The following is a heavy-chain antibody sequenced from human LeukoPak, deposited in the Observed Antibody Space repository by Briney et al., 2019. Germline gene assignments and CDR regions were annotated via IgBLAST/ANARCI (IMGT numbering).Heavy chain of an antibody. CDR3: ARAAPFYYYMDV. CDR2: IYYSGST. J-gene: IGHJ6*03. V-gene: IGHV4-39*01. Sequence: KTSETLSLTCTVSGGSISSSSYYWGWIRQPPGKGLEWIGSIYYSGSTYYNPSLKSRVTISVDTSKNQFSLKLSSVTAADTAVYYCARAAPFYYYMDVWGKGTTVTVSS. CDR1: GGSISSSSYY. D-gene: IGHD6-25*01.